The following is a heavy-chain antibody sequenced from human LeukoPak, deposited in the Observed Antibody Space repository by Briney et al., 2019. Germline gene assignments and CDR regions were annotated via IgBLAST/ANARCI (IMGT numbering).Heavy chain of an antibody. Sequence: GGSLILSCAASGFTFSGSPILWVRQASGEGLEWVGRIRSKADNYATAYAASVQGRCTISRDDSKNTAYLQLNSLKTEDTAVYYCTQSNYWGQGALVTVSS. CDR3: TQSNY. J-gene: IGHJ4*02. CDR2: IRSKADNYAT. CDR1: GFTFSGSP. V-gene: IGHV3-73*01.